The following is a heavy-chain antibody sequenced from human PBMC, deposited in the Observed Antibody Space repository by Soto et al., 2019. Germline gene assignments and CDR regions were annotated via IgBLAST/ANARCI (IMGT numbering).Heavy chain of an antibody. V-gene: IGHV4-31*03. D-gene: IGHD2-15*01. CDR3: ARFLGVVVVAATYNWFDP. Sequence: SETLSLTCTVSGGSISSGGYYWSWIRQHPGKGLEWIGYIYYSGSTYYNPSLKSRVTISVDTSKNQFSLKLSSVTAADTAVYYCARFLGVVVVAATYNWFDPWGQGTLVTVSS. CDR2: IYYSGST. CDR1: GGSISSGGYY. J-gene: IGHJ5*02.